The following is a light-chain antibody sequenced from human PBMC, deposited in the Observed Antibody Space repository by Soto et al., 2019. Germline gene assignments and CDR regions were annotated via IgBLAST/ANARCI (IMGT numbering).Light chain of an antibody. CDR1: SSDVGTYNY. Sequence: QSVLTQPRSVSGSPGQSVTLSCTGASSDVGTYNYVSWYQQHPGKAPKLMIYDVSKRPSGVPDRFSGSKSGNTASLTISGLQAEDEADYYCCSFADFTYVFGTGTKSPS. V-gene: IGLV2-11*01. CDR2: DVS. CDR3: CSFADFTYV. J-gene: IGLJ1*01.